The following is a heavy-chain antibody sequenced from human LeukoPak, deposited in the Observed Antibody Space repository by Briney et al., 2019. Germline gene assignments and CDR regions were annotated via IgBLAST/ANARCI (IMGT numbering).Heavy chain of an antibody. D-gene: IGHD3-22*01. CDR2: ISWNSDSI. CDR1: GFTFSSYA. J-gene: IGHJ4*02. Sequence: GGSLRLSCAASGFTFSSYAMSWVRQAPGKGLEWVSGISWNSDSIGYAGSVKGRFTISRDNAKNSLYLQMNSLRAEDTALYYCAKERDYYDSSAPGFDYWGQGTLVTVSS. CDR3: AKERDYYDSSAPGFDY. V-gene: IGHV3-9*01.